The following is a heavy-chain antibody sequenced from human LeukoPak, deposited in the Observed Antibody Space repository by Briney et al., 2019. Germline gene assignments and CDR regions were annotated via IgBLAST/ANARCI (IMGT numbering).Heavy chain of an antibody. CDR1: GFTFHHYA. J-gene: IGHJ4*02. CDR2: ISWNSAYI. D-gene: IGHD5-12*01. CDR3: AKDKAPLYSGYDWDLDF. V-gene: IGHV3-9*01. Sequence: PGGSLRLSCAASGFTFHHYATHWVRQVPGKGLEWVSGISWNSAYIGYADSVKGRFTISRDNAKNSVYLQMNSLRAEDTALYYCAKDKAPLYSGYDWDLDFWGQGTMVTVSS.